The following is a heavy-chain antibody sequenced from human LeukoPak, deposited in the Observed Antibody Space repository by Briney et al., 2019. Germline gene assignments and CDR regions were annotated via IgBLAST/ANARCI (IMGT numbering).Heavy chain of an antibody. CDR3: ARGGAHSGYEFDC. D-gene: IGHD5-12*01. CDR1: GVFITSYY. J-gene: IGHJ4*02. Sequence: SETLPLTCTVSGVFITSYYWAWIRQPPGKGLERIGHLYSSGSSSYNPSLESRVVMSVDTSTNQFSLKLNSVTAADTAVYYCARGGAHSGYEFDCWGQGTLVTVSS. V-gene: IGHV4-59*01. CDR2: LYSSGSS.